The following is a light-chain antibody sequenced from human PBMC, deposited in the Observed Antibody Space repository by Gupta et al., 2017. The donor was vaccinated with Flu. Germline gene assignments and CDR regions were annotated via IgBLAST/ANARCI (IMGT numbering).Light chain of an antibody. CDR2: AAS. V-gene: IGKV1-9*01. Sequence: DIQLTQSPYFLSASVGDRVTITCRASQGISSYLSWYQQKPGKAPKLLIYAASTLQSGVPSRFSGSGSGTEFTLTISSLQPEDFATYYCQQLNSYSPITFGQGTRLEIK. J-gene: IGKJ5*01. CDR1: QGISSY. CDR3: QQLNSYSPIT.